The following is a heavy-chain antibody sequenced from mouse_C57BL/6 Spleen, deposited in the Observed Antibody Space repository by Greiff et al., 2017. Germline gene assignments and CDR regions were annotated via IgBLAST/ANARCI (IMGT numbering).Heavy chain of an antibody. CDR2: IYPGSGNT. CDR3: ARCTTVVATSPFDV. V-gene: IGHV1-66*01. Sequence: VQLQQSGPELVKPGASVKISCKASGYSFTSYYIHWVKQRPGQGLEWIGWIYPGSGNTTYNEKFKGKATLTADTSSSTAYMQLSSLTSEDSAVYYCARCTTVVATSPFDVWGTGTTVTVSS. D-gene: IGHD1-1*01. J-gene: IGHJ1*03. CDR1: GYSFTSYY.